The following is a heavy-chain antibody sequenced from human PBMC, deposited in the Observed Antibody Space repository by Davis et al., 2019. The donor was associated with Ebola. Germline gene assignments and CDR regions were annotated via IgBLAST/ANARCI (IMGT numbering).Heavy chain of an antibody. J-gene: IGHJ4*02. Sequence: GESLKISCAASGFTFRTYWMSWVRQAPGKGLEWVSSISSGVGVPYYADSVKDRFTISRDNSKNTLFLQMNSLRAEDTAVYFCARGVAVGGFYFDYWGQGTLVTVSS. CDR2: ISSGVGVP. CDR1: GFTFRTYW. CDR3: ARGVAVGGFYFDY. D-gene: IGHD6-19*01. V-gene: IGHV3-23*01.